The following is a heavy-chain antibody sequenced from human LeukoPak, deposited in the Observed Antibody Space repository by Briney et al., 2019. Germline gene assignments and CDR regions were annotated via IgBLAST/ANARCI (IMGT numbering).Heavy chain of an antibody. V-gene: IGHV4-59*11. Sequence: SGTLSLTCTVSGGSISSHYWTWIRQPPGKGLEWIGYIYYSGSTNYNPSLKSRVTISVDTSKNQFSLKLSSVTAADTAVYYCASIAPRPYDILTGYAPPHFDYWGQGTLVTVSS. CDR2: IYYSGST. CDR1: GGSISSHY. CDR3: ASIAPRPYDILTGYAPPHFDY. J-gene: IGHJ4*02. D-gene: IGHD3-9*01.